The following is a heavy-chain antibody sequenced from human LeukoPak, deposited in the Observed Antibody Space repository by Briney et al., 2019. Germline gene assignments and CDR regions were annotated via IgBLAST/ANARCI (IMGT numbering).Heavy chain of an antibody. CDR3: ARGMVVTPRSHWFDP. D-gene: IGHD4-23*01. CDR1: GGSISSGSYY. Sequence: SQTLSLTCTVSGGSISSGSYYWSWIRQPAGKGLEWIRRIYTSGSTNYNPSLKSRVTTSVDTSKNQFSLKLSSVTAADTAVYYCARGMVVTPRSHWFDPWGQGTLVTVSS. V-gene: IGHV4-61*02. CDR2: IYTSGST. J-gene: IGHJ5*02.